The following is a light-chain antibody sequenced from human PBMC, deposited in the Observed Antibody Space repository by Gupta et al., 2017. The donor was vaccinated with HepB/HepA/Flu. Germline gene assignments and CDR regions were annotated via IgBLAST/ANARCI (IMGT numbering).Light chain of an antibody. CDR2: LGS. V-gene: IGKV2-28*01. CDR3: MQALQTPYT. J-gene: IGKJ2*01. CDR1: QSLLHSNGYNY. Sequence: IVRPQSPLSLPVTPGEPASISCRSSQSLLHSNGYNYLDWYLQKPGQSPQLLIYLGSNRASGVPDRFSGSGSGTDFTLKISRVEAEDVGVYYCMQALQTPYTFGQGTKLEIK.